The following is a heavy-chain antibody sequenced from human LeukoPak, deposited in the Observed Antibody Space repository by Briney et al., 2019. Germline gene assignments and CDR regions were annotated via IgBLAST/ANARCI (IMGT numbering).Heavy chain of an antibody. Sequence: GGSLRLSCAASGFTFSGCAVHWVRQAPGKGLEWVGRIGSKAFNYATVYAASVEGRFTISRDDSKHTAFLQMNSLKTEDTAVYYCTREGILAGVGYWGQGTLVTVSS. CDR3: TREGILAGVGY. CDR2: IGSKAFNYAT. V-gene: IGHV3-73*01. D-gene: IGHD6-13*01. J-gene: IGHJ4*02. CDR1: GFTFSGCA.